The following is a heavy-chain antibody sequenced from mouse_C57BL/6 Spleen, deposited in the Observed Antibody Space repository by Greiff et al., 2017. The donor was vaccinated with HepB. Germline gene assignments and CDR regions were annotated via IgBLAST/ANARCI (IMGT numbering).Heavy chain of an antibody. D-gene: IGHD2-1*01. Sequence: VKQRPGQGLEWIGNINPSNGGTNYNEKFKSKATLTVDKSSSTAYMQLSSLTSEDSAVYYCANLLRDYWGQGTTLTVSS. J-gene: IGHJ2*01. V-gene: IGHV1-53*01. CDR3: ANLLRDY. CDR2: INPSNGGT.